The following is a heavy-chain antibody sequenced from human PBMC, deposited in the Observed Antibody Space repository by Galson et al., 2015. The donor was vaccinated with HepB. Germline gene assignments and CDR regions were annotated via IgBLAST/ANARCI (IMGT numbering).Heavy chain of an antibody. Sequence: LVKPTQTLTLTCTFSGFSLSTSGVGVGWIRQPPGKALEWLALIYWNDDKRYSPSLKSRLTITKDTSKNQVVLTMTNMDPVDTATYYCAHSAAPPADFWSGYYMDYYYYGMDVWGQGTTVTVSS. J-gene: IGHJ6*02. CDR3: AHSAAPPADFWSGYYMDYYYYGMDV. CDR1: GFSLSTSGVG. D-gene: IGHD3-3*01. CDR2: IYWNDDK. V-gene: IGHV2-5*01.